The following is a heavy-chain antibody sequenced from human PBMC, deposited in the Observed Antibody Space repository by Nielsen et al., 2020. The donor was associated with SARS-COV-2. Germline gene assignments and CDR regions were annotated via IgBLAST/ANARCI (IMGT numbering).Heavy chain of an antibody. CDR3: AREEGLQTKGNWFDP. CDR1: GYTFTSYD. CDR2: MNPNSGNT. D-gene: IGHD4-11*01. J-gene: IGHJ5*02. Sequence: ASVKVSCKASGYTFTSYDINWVRQATGQGLEWMGWMNPNSGNTGYAQKFQGRVTMTRNTSISTAYMELSSLRSEDTAVYYCAREEGLQTKGNWFDPWGQGTLVTVSS. V-gene: IGHV1-8*01.